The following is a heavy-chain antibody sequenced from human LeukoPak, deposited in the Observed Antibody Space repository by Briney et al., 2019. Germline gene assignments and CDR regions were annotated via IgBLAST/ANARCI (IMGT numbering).Heavy chain of an antibody. D-gene: IGHD5-24*01. CDR1: GGTFSSYA. Sequence: SVKVSCKASGGTFSSYAISWVRQAPGQGLEWMGGIIPIFGTANYAQKFQGRVTITTDESTSTAYMELSSLRSEDTAVYYCAAVPEMATINFDYWGQGTLVTVSS. J-gene: IGHJ4*02. CDR3: AAVPEMATINFDY. CDR2: IIPIFGTA. V-gene: IGHV1-69*05.